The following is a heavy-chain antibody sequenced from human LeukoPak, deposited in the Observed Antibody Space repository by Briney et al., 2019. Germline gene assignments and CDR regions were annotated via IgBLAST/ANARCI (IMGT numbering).Heavy chain of an antibody. D-gene: IGHD2-2*01. CDR1: GGAISIYY. V-gene: IGHV4-4*07. CDR3: ARGEAPAATYYYYAMDV. CDR2: IYTSGST. J-gene: IGHJ6*02. Sequence: SETLSLTCTVSGGAISIYYWSWIREPAGKGAEWSGRIYTSGSTNYNPSLKSRVTMSVDPSKNQFFLKLSSVTAADTAVYYCARGEAPAATYYYYAMDVWGPGTTVTVSS.